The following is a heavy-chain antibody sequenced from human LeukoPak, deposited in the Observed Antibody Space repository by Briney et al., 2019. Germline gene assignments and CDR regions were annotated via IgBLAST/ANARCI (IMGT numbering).Heavy chain of an antibody. CDR3: AKSTRAVMAMMDV. J-gene: IGHJ6*04. CDR1: GFAFSSYS. CDR2: ISSRSTYI. D-gene: IGHD3-16*01. V-gene: IGHV3-21*01. Sequence: GGSLRLSCAASGFAFSSYSMNWVRQAPGKGLEWVSSISSRSTYIYHADSVKGRFTISRDNAKNSLFLQMNSLRAEDTAVYFCAKSTRAVMAMMDVWGKGTTVTVSS.